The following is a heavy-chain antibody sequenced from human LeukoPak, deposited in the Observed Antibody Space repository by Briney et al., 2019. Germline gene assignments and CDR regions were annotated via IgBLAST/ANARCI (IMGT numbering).Heavy chain of an antibody. CDR2: INHSGST. J-gene: IGHJ3*02. CDR1: GGSFSGYY. D-gene: IGHD3-10*01. V-gene: IGHV4-34*01. Sequence: SETLSLTCAVYGGSFSGYYWSWIRQPPGKGLEWIGEINHSGSTNYNPSLKSRVTISVDTSKNQFSLKLSSATAADTAVYYCARGRQLLWFGSHAFDIWGQGTMVTVSS. CDR3: ARGRQLLWFGSHAFDI.